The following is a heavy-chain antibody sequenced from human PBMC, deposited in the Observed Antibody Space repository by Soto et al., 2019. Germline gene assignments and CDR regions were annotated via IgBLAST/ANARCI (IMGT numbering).Heavy chain of an antibody. J-gene: IGHJ5*02. D-gene: IGHD6-6*01. CDR3: ARGGIAALYGWFDP. CDR1: GYSISSGYY. CDR2: IYHSGST. Sequence: SETLSLTCAVSGYSISSGYYWGWIRQPPGKGLEWIGSIYHSGSTYYNPSLKSRVTISVDTSKNQFSLKLSSVTAADTAVYYCARGGIAALYGWFDPWGQGTLVTVSS. V-gene: IGHV4-38-2*01.